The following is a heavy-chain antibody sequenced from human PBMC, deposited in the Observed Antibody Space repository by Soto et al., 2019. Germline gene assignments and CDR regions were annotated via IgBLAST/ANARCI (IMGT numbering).Heavy chain of an antibody. CDR3: ARDEGWLHRASYYYNMDV. D-gene: IGHD3-10*01. CDR2: IMPAFSTS. Sequence: SVKVSCKXSGGTFSNNGISWVRQAPGQGLEWMGGIMPAFSTSNYAQKFEGRVTITADESSTTVYMELSSLTSEDTAVYYCARDEGWLHRASYYYNMDVWGQGTTVTVSS. CDR1: GGTFSNNG. V-gene: IGHV1-69*13. J-gene: IGHJ6*01.